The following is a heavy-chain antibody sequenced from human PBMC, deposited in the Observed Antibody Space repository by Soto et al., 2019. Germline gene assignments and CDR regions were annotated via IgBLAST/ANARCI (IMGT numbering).Heavy chain of an antibody. D-gene: IGHD2-15*01. Sequence: QVQLVQSGAEVKKPGASVKVSCKASGYTFTGYYMHWVRQAPGQGLEWMGWINHNSGGTNYAQKFQGRVTMTRDTSISTAYMELSRLRSDDTAVYYCARLVAATPLFAFDIWGQGTMVTVSS. CDR3: ARLVAATPLFAFDI. V-gene: IGHV1-2*02. CDR1: GYTFTGYY. J-gene: IGHJ3*02. CDR2: INHNSGGT.